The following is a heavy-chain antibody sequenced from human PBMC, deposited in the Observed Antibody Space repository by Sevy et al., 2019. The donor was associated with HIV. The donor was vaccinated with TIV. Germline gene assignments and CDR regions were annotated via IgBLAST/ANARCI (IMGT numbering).Heavy chain of an antibody. Sequence: GGSVRLSCAASGFTFSTYTMNWVRQAPGKGLEWVSAISGSGGSTYYADSVEGRFTISRDKSKNTVFLQMNSLRAEDTAIYYCAKGDRTFYGMDVWGQGTTVTVSS. CDR2: ISGSGGST. CDR3: AKGDRTFYGMDV. J-gene: IGHJ6*02. D-gene: IGHD2-15*01. CDR1: GFTFSTYT. V-gene: IGHV3-23*01.